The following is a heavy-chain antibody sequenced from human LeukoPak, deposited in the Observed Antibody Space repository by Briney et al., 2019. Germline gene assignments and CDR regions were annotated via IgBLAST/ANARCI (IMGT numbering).Heavy chain of an antibody. CDR2: ISGSGGST. V-gene: IGHV3-23*01. CDR1: GFTFSSYA. Sequence: GGSLRLSCAASGFTFSSYAMSWVRQAPGKGLEWVSGISGSGGSTYYADSVKGRFTISRDNSKNTLYLQMNSLRAEDMAVYYCAKGKGTMIVVVIHYWGQGTLVTVSS. D-gene: IGHD3-22*01. J-gene: IGHJ4*02. CDR3: AKGKGTMIVVVIHY.